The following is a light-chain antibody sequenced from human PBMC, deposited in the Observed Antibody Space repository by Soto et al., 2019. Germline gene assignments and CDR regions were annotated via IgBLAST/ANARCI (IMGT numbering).Light chain of an antibody. Sequence: DIQMTQSPSTLSASVGDRVTITCRASQSVTTWLAWYQQKPGKAPKLLIYKASNLESGLPSRFTGSGSGTEFTLTISSLEPDDFATYYCQQYKSYPTFGQGTKVDIK. V-gene: IGKV1-5*03. CDR1: QSVTTW. CDR3: QQYKSYPT. CDR2: KAS. J-gene: IGKJ1*01.